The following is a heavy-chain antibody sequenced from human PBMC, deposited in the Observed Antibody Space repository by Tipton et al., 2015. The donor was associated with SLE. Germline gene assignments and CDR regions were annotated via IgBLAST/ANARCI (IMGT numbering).Heavy chain of an antibody. J-gene: IGHJ4*02. CDR3: ARGAGTY. CDR2: INHSGST. V-gene: IGHV4-34*01. Sequence: TLSLTCAVYGESFSGYYWSWIRQPPGKGLEWIGEINHSGSTNYNPSLKSRVTISVDTSKNQFSLKLSSVTAADTALYYCARGAGTYWGQGTLVTVSS. CDR1: GESFSGYY.